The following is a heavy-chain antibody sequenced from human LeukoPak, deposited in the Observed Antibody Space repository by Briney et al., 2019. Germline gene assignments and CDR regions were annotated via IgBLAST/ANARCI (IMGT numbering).Heavy chain of an antibody. V-gene: IGHV3-11*01. CDR2: SSNGGSTI. CDR3: ARGPSEDFWSGYYPYYYYGMDV. Sequence: GGSLRLSCAASGFTFSDFYMTWIRQAPGKGLEWVSYSSNGGSTIYYADSVKGRFTISRDNAKNSLYLQMNSLRAEDTAVYYCARGPSEDFWSGYYPYYYYGMDVWGQGTTVTVSS. CDR1: GFTFSDFY. J-gene: IGHJ6*02. D-gene: IGHD3-3*01.